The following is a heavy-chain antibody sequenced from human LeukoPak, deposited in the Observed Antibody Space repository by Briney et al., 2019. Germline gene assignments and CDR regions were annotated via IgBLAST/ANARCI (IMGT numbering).Heavy chain of an antibody. CDR2: ISDSGGRS. CDR1: GITLSNYG. V-gene: IGHV3-23*01. CDR3: AKRGVVIRVILVGFHKEAYYFDS. Sequence: GGSLRLSCAVSGITLSNYGLSWVRQAPGKGLEWVAGISDSGGRSNYADSVKGRFTISRDNPKNTLYLQMNSLRAEDTAVYFCAKRGVVIRVILVGFHKEAYYFDSWGQGALVTVSA. D-gene: IGHD3-22*01. J-gene: IGHJ4*02.